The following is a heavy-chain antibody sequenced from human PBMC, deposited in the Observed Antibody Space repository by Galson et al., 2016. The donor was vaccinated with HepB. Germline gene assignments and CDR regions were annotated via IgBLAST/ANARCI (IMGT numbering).Heavy chain of an antibody. J-gene: IGHJ4*02. CDR3: ARCRESSIYYRSGNGY. D-gene: IGHD1-26*01. CDR2: INQSGST. CDR1: GGAFSGYY. Sequence: SETLSLTCAVYGGAFSGYYWRWIRQPPGKGLEWIGEINQSGSTHYNPSLKSRGTISVDTSKNKFSLNLTSVTAADTAMYYCARCRESSIYYRSGNGYWGQGTPVTVSS. V-gene: IGHV4-34*01.